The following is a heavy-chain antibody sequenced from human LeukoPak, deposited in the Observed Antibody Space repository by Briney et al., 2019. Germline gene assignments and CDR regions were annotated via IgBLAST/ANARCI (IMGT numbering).Heavy chain of an antibody. CDR2: IYYSGST. D-gene: IGHD3-10*01. CDR3: ARGGPNYGSGSFDY. V-gene: IGHV4-59*01. CDR1: GVSISSYY. Sequence: PSETLSLTCTVSGVSISSYYWSWIRQPPGKGLEWIGYIYYSGSTNYNPSLKSRVTISVDTSKNQFSLKLSSVTAADTAVYYCARGGPNYGSGSFDYWGQGTLVTVSS. J-gene: IGHJ4*02.